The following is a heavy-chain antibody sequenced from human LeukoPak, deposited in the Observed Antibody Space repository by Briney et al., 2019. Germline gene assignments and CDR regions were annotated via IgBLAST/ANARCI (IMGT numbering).Heavy chain of an antibody. CDR2: IYPGDSDT. V-gene: IGHV5-51*01. D-gene: IGHD2-21*01. Sequence: GESLKISCKGSGYSFTSYWIGWVRQMPGKGLEWMGIIYPGDSDTRYSPSFQGQVTISADKSISTAYLQWSSLKASDTAIYFCATLLFWNLDVLDFWGQGTMVTVSS. J-gene: IGHJ3*01. CDR3: ATLLFWNLDVLDF. CDR1: GYSFTSYW.